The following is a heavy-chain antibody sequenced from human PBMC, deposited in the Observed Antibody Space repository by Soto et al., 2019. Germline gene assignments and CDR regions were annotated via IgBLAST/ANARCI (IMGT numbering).Heavy chain of an antibody. CDR1: ACSISTYH. CDR3: ARDCSGGACYPASFDY. J-gene: IGHJ4*02. Sequence: LESLSLTCLVSACSISTYHWSWIRPPAGKGLEWIGRIYYTGSTDYNPSLKSRVTMSVDTSKNQFSLKVSSVTAADTAVYYCARDCSGGACYPASFDYWGQGTLVTVSA. V-gene: IGHV4-4*07. CDR2: IYYTGST. D-gene: IGHD2-15*01.